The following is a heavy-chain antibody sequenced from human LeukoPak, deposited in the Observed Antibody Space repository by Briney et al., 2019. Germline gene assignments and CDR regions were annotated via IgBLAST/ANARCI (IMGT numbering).Heavy chain of an antibody. Sequence: KPSETLSLTCTVSGGSISSSSYYWSWIRQPPGKGLEWIGYIYYSGSTNYNPSLKSRVTISVDTSKNQFSLKLSSVTAADTAVYYCARITFYYDSSGYPEYYFDYWGQGTLVTVSS. J-gene: IGHJ4*02. CDR1: GGSISSSSYY. CDR3: ARITFYYDSSGYPEYYFDY. CDR2: IYYSGST. V-gene: IGHV4-61*01. D-gene: IGHD3-22*01.